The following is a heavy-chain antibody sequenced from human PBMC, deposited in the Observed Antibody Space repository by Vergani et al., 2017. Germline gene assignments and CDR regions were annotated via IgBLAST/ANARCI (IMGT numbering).Heavy chain of an antibody. CDR1: GFNFSDYY. D-gene: IGHD2-2*01. CDR2: INTRGSTI. CDR3: TRDPPADLIDY. J-gene: IGHJ4*02. V-gene: IGHV3-11*04. Sequence: VQLLESGGGLVQPGGSLRLSCAASGFNFSDYYMSWVRQAPGKGLEWVSYINTRGSTIYYADSVKGRFTISRDNAKNSLYLQMNGLGAEDTAVYYCTRDPPADLIDYWGQGTLVTVSS.